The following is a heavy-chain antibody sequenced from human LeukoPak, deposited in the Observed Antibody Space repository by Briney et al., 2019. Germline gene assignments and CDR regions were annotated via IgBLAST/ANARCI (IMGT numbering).Heavy chain of an antibody. D-gene: IGHD6-19*01. CDR2: IKQDGSEK. V-gene: IGHV3-7*01. Sequence: GGSLRLSCAASGFTFSSYWMSWVRQTPGKGLEWVANIKQDGSEKNYVDSVKGRFTISRDNARNSLYLQMNSLRAADTAVYYCARGSDSSGPWGKGTTVTVSS. CDR1: GFTFSSYW. J-gene: IGHJ6*04. CDR3: ARGSDSSGP.